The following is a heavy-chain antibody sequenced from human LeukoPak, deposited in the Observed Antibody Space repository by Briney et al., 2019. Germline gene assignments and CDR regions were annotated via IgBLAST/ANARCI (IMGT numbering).Heavy chain of an antibody. V-gene: IGHV3-21*01. J-gene: IGHJ4*02. Sequence: PGRSLRLSCAASGFTFSSYGMNWVRQAPGKGLEWVSSISSSSSYIYYADSVKGRFTISRDNAKNSLYLQMNSLRAEDTAVYYCARGFSGSYPMDYWGQGTLVTVSS. CDR2: ISSSSSYI. D-gene: IGHD3-10*01. CDR1: GFTFSSYG. CDR3: ARGFSGSYPMDY.